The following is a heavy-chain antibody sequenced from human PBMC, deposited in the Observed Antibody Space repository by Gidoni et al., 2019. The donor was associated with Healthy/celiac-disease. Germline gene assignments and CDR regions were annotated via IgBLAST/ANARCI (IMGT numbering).Heavy chain of an antibody. V-gene: IGHV2-5*02. Sequence: HITLKESGPTLVKPTQTLTLTCTFSGLSLSTSGVGVGWIRQPPGKALEWLALLYWDDDKRYSPSLKSRLTITKDTSKNQVVLTMTNMDPVDTATYYCAHRYLYCSGGSCYPIFDYWGQGTLVTVSS. CDR1: GLSLSTSGVG. J-gene: IGHJ4*02. D-gene: IGHD2-15*01. CDR3: AHRYLYCSGGSCYPIFDY. CDR2: LYWDDDK.